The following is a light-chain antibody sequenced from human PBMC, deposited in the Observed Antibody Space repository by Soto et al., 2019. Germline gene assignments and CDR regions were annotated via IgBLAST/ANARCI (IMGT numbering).Light chain of an antibody. CDR1: SSDIGGRNF. Sequence: QSALTQPPSASGSPGQSVTISCTGISSDIGGRNFVSWYQQHPGKAPKLIIYEVTKRPSGVPDRFSGSKSGNTASLTVSGLQAEDEADYHCTSYGGNNNVVFGGGTKLTVL. CDR3: TSYGGNNNVV. CDR2: EVT. V-gene: IGLV2-8*01. J-gene: IGLJ3*02.